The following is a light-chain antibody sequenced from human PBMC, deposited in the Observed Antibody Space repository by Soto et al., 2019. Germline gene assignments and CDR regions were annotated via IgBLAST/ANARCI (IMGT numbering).Light chain of an antibody. Sequence: EIVMTQSPVTLSVSPGERATLYCRASQNISRSLAWYQQKPGQGTSLLIYGTSTRAGGVTDRFSGGGSGTEFTLTITSMQSEEFAVYYCHKYNGWHRTCGKGNQVDIK. J-gene: IGKJ1*01. CDR2: GTS. CDR1: QNISRS. CDR3: HKYNGWHRT. V-gene: IGKV3-15*01.